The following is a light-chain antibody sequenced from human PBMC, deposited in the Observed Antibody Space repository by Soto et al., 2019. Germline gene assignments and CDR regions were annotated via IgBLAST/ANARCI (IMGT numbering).Light chain of an antibody. J-gene: IGKJ1*01. Sequence: DSQMTQSPATLSASVGDRVTITCRASQRISSWLAWYQQKPGKAPKRLIYKASSLESGVPSRFSGSGSGTECTLTISSLQPDDFATYSCQQYNSYSRTFGQGTKVEIK. V-gene: IGKV1-5*03. CDR3: QQYNSYSRT. CDR2: KAS. CDR1: QRISSW.